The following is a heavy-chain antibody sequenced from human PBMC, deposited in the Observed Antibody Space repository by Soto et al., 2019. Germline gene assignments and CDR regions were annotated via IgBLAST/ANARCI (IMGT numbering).Heavy chain of an antibody. Sequence: GGSLRLSCAASGLTFSCCGMHWVRQAPGRALEWVAVIWSNGGSTYYADSVKGRFTISRDNSKNTLYLQMSSLRAEDTAVYYCVKAYSGSSLWFDPWGQGTLVTVSS. J-gene: IGHJ5*02. CDR2: IWSNGGST. D-gene: IGHD1-26*01. CDR1: GLTFSCCG. CDR3: VKAYSGSSLWFDP. V-gene: IGHV3-64D*08.